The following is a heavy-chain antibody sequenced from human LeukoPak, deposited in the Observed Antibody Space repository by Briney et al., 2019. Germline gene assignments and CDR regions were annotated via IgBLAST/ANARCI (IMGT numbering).Heavy chain of an antibody. J-gene: IGHJ4*02. CDR2: ISGSGGST. Sequence: QPGGSLRLSCVASGFTFSSYAMSWVRQAPGRGLEWVSAISGSGGSTYYADSVKGRFTISRDNSKNTLYLQMNSLRDEDTAVYYCARGSSSSSWYGVFDYWGQGTLVTVSS. V-gene: IGHV3-23*01. CDR1: GFTFSSYA. CDR3: ARGSSSSSWYGVFDY. D-gene: IGHD6-13*01.